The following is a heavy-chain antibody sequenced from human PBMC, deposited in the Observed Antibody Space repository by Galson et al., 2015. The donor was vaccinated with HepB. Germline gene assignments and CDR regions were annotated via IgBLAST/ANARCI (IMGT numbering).Heavy chain of an antibody. CDR2: IKSKTDGGTT. CDR3: TTDFCYYGSGSYYVISSYYYYGMDV. CDR1: GFTFSNAW. J-gene: IGHJ6*02. Sequence: SLRLSCAASGFTFSNAWMSWVRQAPGKGLEWVGRIKSKTDGGTTDYAAPVKGRFTISRDDSKNTLYLQMNSLKTEDTAVYYCTTDFCYYGSGSYYVISSYYYYGMDVWGQGTTVTVSS. V-gene: IGHV3-15*01. D-gene: IGHD3-10*01.